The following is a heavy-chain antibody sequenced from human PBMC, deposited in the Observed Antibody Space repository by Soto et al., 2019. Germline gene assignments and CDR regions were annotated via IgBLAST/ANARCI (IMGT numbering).Heavy chain of an antibody. J-gene: IGHJ4*02. CDR3: ASGPSGDKVDS. Sequence: QVQLQESGPGLVKPSQTLSLTCTVSGGSISTVNYWWSWIRQSPDMGLEWIGHIYNGGSTYNNPSLESRVTMSVETSKNQLSLPLSPVSAADTAVYYCASGPSGDKVDSGGQGTLVTVAS. D-gene: IGHD7-27*01. CDR1: GGSISTVNYW. V-gene: IGHV4-30-4*01. CDR2: IYNGGST.